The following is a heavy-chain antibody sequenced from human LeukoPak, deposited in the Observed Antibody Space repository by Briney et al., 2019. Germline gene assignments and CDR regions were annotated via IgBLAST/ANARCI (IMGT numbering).Heavy chain of an antibody. V-gene: IGHV3-43*02. CDR2: ISGDGGST. CDR1: GFTFDDYA. J-gene: IGHJ4*02. D-gene: IGHD3-16*01. Sequence: PGGSLRLSCAASGFTFDDYAMHWVRQAPGEGVEWVSLISGDGGSTYYADSVKGRFTISRDNSKNSLYLQMNSLRTEDTALYYCAKDRWGDYVWGSFYWGQGTLVTVSS. CDR3: AKDRWGDYVWGSFY.